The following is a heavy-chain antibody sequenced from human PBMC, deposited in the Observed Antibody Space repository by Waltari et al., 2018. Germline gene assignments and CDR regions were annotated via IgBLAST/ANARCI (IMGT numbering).Heavy chain of an antibody. CDR3: ARDVYYYDSSGYYFGWFDP. Sequence: QVQLQESGPGLVKPSETLSLTCAVSGYSISSGYYWGWIRQPPGQGLEWIGSIYHSGSTYYNPSLKSRVTISVDTSKNQFSLKLSAVTAADTAVYYCARDVYYYDSSGYYFGWFDPWGQGTLVTVSS. D-gene: IGHD3-22*01. CDR2: IYHSGST. V-gene: IGHV4-38-2*02. J-gene: IGHJ5*02. CDR1: GYSISSGYY.